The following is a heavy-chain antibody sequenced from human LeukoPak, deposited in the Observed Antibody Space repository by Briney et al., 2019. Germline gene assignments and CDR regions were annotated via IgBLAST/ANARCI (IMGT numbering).Heavy chain of an antibody. V-gene: IGHV1-18*01. J-gene: IGHJ4*02. CDR1: GYTLTSYG. CDR3: ARDRNGGLGYCSSSSCYPFDY. D-gene: IGHD2-15*01. Sequence: ASVKVSCKASGYTLTSYGVTWVRQAPGQGLEWMGWISAYNGITYYAQTLQGRVTMTTDTTTSTAYMEWRSLRSDDTAVYYCARDRNGGLGYCSSSSCYPFDYWGQGTLVTVSS. CDR2: ISAYNGIT.